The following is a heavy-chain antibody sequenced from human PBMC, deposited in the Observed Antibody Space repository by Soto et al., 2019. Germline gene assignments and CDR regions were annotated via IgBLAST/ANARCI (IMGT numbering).Heavy chain of an antibody. V-gene: IGHV3-11*04. J-gene: IGHJ5*02. D-gene: IGHD6-13*01. Sequence: PGGSLRLSCTASGFIFSDYTMTWVRQAPGRGLELVAHISSSGNTKFYAESVKGRFTVSRDNAKNTLFLQMNSLRAEDTAVYYCARAYSSSWYQNNWFDPWGQGTLVTVSS. CDR1: GFIFSDYT. CDR3: ARAYSSSWYQNNWFDP. CDR2: ISSSGNTK.